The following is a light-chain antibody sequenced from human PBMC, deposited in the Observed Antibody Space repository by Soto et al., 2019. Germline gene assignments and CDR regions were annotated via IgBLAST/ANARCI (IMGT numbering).Light chain of an antibody. CDR3: MQALQTPRLT. CDR2: LGS. CDR1: QSLLHSNGYNY. Sequence: DIVMTQSPLSLPVTPGEPASISCRSSQSLLHSNGYNYLDXYLXKXXXXPQVLIYLGSNRASGVPDRFSGSGSXTDFTLKISRVEAEDVGVYYCMQALQTPRLTFGGGTKVEIK. V-gene: IGKV2-28*01. J-gene: IGKJ4*01.